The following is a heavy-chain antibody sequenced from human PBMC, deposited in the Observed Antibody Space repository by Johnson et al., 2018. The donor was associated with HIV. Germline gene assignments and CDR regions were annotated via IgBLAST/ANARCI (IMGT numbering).Heavy chain of an antibody. CDR1: GFTFTNYW. J-gene: IGHJ3*02. V-gene: IGHV3-7*05. CDR3: AKESSSGWDPISFDI. CDR2: IKEDGNED. D-gene: IGHD6-19*01. Sequence: VQLVESGGGLVQPGGSLRLSCVASGFTFTNYWMSWVRQAPGKGLEWVANIKEDGNEDYYADSLKGRFTVFRDNSKNTLYLQMNSLRVEDTAVYYCAKESSSGWDPISFDIWGQGTMVTVSS.